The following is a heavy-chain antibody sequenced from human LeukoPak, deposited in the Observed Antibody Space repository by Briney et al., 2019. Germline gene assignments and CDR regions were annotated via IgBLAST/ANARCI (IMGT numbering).Heavy chain of an antibody. CDR3: ASAMPALEGSENDYGDYGDY. V-gene: IGHV4-34*01. CDR1: GGSFSGYY. D-gene: IGHD4-17*01. Sequence: SETLSLTCAVYGGSFSGYYWSWIRQPPGKGLEWIGEINHSGSTNYNPSLKSRVTISVDTSKNQFSLKLSSVSAADTAVYYCASAMPALEGSENDYGDYGDYWGQGTLVTVSS. CDR2: INHSGST. J-gene: IGHJ4*02.